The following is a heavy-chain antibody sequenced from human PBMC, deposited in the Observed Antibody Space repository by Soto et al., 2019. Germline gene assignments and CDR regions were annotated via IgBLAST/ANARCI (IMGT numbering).Heavy chain of an antibody. CDR1: GYIFVNYG. J-gene: IGHJ5*02. Sequence: ASVKVSCKASGYIFVNYGISWVRQAPGQGLEWMGWISAYNGNTNYAKKLQGRVTMTTDTSTSTAYMELMSLRSDDTAVYYCARDGGVQARFDPWGQGTLVTVSS. V-gene: IGHV1-18*01. CDR3: ARDGGVQARFDP. CDR2: ISAYNGNT. D-gene: IGHD2-8*02.